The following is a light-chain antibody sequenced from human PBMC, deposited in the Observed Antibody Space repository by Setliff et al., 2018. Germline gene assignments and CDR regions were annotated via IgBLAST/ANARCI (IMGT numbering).Light chain of an antibody. CDR2: STN. CDR3: VLYMGSGLWV. J-gene: IGLJ3*02. CDR1: SGSVSTSYY. Sequence: QTVVTQEPSFSVSPGGTVTLTCGLSSGSVSTSYYPSWYQQTPGQAPRTLIYSTNTRSSGVPDRFSGSILGNKAALTITGAQADDESDYYCVLYMGSGLWVFGGGTK. V-gene: IGLV8-61*01.